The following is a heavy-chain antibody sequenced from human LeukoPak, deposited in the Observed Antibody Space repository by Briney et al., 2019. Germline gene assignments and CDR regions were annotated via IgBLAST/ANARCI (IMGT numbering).Heavy chain of an antibody. J-gene: IGHJ5*02. V-gene: IGHV1-69*04. CDR3: ARDRGDCSGGSCYGFDP. CDR1: GGTFSSYA. CDR2: IIPIFGIA. D-gene: IGHD2-15*01. Sequence: GASVKVSFKASGGTFSSYAISWVRQAPGQGLEWMGRIIPIFGIANYAQKFQGRVTITADKSTSTAYMELSSLRSEDTAVYCCARDRGDCSGGSCYGFDPWGQGTLVTVSS.